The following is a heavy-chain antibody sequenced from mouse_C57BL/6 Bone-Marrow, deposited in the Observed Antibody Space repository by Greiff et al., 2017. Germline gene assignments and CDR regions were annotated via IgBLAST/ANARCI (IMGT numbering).Heavy chain of an antibody. V-gene: IGHV6-6*01. CDR2: IRNKANNHAT. CDR1: GFTISDAW. J-gene: IGHJ2*01. D-gene: IGHD1-1*01. CDR3: TGGFYGSSKCY. Sequence: EVKVEESGGGLVQPGGSMKLSCAVSGFTISDAWLDWVRQSPEKGLEWVAEIRNKANNHATYYSESVKGRFTISRDDSKSSIYLPIDSLRAEDTGIYYRTGGFYGSSKCYWGQSVTLTAST.